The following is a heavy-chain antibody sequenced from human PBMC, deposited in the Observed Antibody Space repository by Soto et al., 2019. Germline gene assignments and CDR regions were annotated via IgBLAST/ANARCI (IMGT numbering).Heavy chain of an antibody. Sequence: EVQLLESGGGLVQPGGSLRLSCAASGFTFSNYAMSWVRQAPGKGLEWVSAIIGSDDSTYYADSVKGRFTISRDNSKNTLYLQMNSLRAEDTALYYCAKDAWLSGGLTGRNWGQGTLVTVSS. D-gene: IGHD3-9*01. CDR3: AKDAWLSGGLTGRN. J-gene: IGHJ4*02. CDR2: IIGSDDST. V-gene: IGHV3-23*01. CDR1: GFTFSNYA.